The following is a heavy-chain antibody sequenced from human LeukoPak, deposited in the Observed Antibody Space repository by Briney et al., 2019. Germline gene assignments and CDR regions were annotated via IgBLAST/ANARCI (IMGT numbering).Heavy chain of an antibody. Sequence: GGSLRLSCAASGFTFRDYYMSWIRQAPGKGLEGVSYISSSGSTIYYADSVKGRFTISRDNAKNSLYLQMTSLRAEDTAVYYCARDLPDYGGNGGFDYWGQGTLVTVSS. D-gene: IGHD4-23*01. CDR2: ISSSGSTI. CDR3: ARDLPDYGGNGGFDY. CDR1: GFTFRDYY. V-gene: IGHV3-11*01. J-gene: IGHJ4*02.